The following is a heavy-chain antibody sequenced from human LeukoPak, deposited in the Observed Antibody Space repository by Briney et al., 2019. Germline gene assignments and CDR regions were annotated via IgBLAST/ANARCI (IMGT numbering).Heavy chain of an antibody. CDR3: ARHVPGGAPRGDDAFDI. V-gene: IGHV5-51*01. D-gene: IGHD3-10*01. Sequence: GESLKISCKGSGYSFTSYWIGWVRQMPGKGLEWMGIIYPGDSDTRYSPSFQGQVTISADKSISTAYLQWSSLEASDTAMYYCARHVPGGAPRGDDAFDIWGQGTMVTASS. CDR2: IYPGDSDT. J-gene: IGHJ3*02. CDR1: GYSFTSYW.